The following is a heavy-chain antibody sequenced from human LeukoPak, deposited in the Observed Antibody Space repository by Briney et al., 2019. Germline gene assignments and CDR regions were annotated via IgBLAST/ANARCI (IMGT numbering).Heavy chain of an antibody. V-gene: IGHV1-46*01. CDR3: ARDNSVGDIAWWFDP. Sequence: ASVKVSCKASGYTFTSYGISWVRQAPGQGLEWVGLINPTGTTTLYAQKFQGRVTLTRDMSTSTDYMELRGLKSEDTAVYYCARDNSVGDIAWWFDPWGQGTLVTASS. CDR1: GYTFTSYG. CDR2: INPTGTTT. J-gene: IGHJ5*02. D-gene: IGHD3-10*01.